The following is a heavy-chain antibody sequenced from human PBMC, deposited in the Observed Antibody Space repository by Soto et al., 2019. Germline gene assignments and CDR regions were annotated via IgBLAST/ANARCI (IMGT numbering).Heavy chain of an antibody. CDR3: ARDRSRFLEWFLNWFDP. Sequence: ASVKVSCKASGYTFTSYGISWVRQAPGQGIEWMGWISAYNGNTNYAQKLQGRVTMTTDTSTSTAYMELRSLGSDDTAVYYCARDRSRFLEWFLNWFDPWGQGTLVTVSS. J-gene: IGHJ5*02. D-gene: IGHD3-3*01. CDR2: ISAYNGNT. CDR1: GYTFTSYG. V-gene: IGHV1-18*01.